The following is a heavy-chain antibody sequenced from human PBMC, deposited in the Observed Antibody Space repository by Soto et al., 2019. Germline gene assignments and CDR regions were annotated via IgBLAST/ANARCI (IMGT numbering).Heavy chain of an antibody. CDR3: ARFRPRLYYFDY. CDR1: GFTFSSYG. D-gene: IGHD2-21*02. CDR2: IWYDGSNK. J-gene: IGHJ4*02. V-gene: IGHV3-33*01. Sequence: QVQLVESGGGVVQPGRSLRLSCAASGFTFSSYGMHWVRQAPGKGLEWVAVIWYDGSNKYYADYVKGRFTISRDNSKNTLYLQMNSLRAEDTAVYYCARFRPRLYYFDYWGQGTLVTVSS.